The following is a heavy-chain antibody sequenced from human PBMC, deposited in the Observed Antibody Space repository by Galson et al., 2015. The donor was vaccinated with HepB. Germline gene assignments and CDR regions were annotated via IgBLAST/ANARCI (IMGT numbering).Heavy chain of an antibody. CDR1: GFTFSDYW. J-gene: IGHJ4*02. D-gene: IGHD1-14*01. CDR3: ASTPDITPRPFDY. V-gene: IGHV3-7*01. Sequence: TLRLSCAASGFTFSDYWMSWVRQAPGKGLEWVANIKLDGSEKYYVDSVKGRFTISRDNAKNSLYLQMNSLRDEDTAIYYCASTPDITPRPFDYWGQGTLVTVSS. CDR2: IKLDGSEK.